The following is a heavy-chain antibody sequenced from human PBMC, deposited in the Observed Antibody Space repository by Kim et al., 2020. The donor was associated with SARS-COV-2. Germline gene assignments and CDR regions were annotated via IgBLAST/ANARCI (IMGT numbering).Heavy chain of an antibody. Sequence: CVTGRFPISRDNSKNTLYSQMNSLRAEDTAVYYCARDLDPNYYYYYGMDVWGQGTTVTVSS. D-gene: IGHD3-3*01. V-gene: IGHV3-30*07. J-gene: IGHJ6*02. CDR3: ARDLDPNYYYYYGMDV.